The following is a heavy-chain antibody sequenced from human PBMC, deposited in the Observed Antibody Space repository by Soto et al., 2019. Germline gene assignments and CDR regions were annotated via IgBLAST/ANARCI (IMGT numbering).Heavy chain of an antibody. Sequence: AVSGGSISSSNWWSWVRQPPGKGLEWIGEIYHSGSTNYNPSLKSRVTTSVDKSKNQFSLKLSSVTAADTAVYYCARDNYGSGSYYSYNWFDPWGQGTLVTVSS. V-gene: IGHV4-4*02. CDR1: GGSISSSNW. CDR3: ARDNYGSGSYYSYNWFDP. CDR2: IYHSGST. D-gene: IGHD3-10*01. J-gene: IGHJ5*02.